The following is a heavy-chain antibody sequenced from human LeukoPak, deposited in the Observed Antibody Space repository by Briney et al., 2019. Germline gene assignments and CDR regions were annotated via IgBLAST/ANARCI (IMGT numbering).Heavy chain of an antibody. J-gene: IGHJ5*02. D-gene: IGHD3-9*01. CDR1: GGSISSSSYY. Sequence: NTSETLSLTCTVSGGSISSSSYYWSWIRQPPGKGLEWIGSIYYSGSTYYNPSLKSRVTISVDTSKNQFSLKLSSVTAADTAVYYCARSPIFRYFGRVDWFDPWGQGILVTVSS. CDR3: ARSPIFRYFGRVDWFDP. CDR2: IYYSGST. V-gene: IGHV4-39*01.